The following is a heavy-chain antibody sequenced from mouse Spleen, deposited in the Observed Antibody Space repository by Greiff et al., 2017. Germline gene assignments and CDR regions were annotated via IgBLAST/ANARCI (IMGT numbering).Heavy chain of an antibody. CDR2: ISYDGRN. CDR1: GYSITSGYY. J-gene: IGHJ2*01. D-gene: IGHD4-1*01. V-gene: IGHV3-6*01. CDR3: ARDELTGGYFDY. Sequence: EVKLMESGPGLVKPSQSLSLTCSVTGYSITSGYYWNWIRQFPGNKLEWMGYISYDGRNNYNPSLKNRISITRDTSKNQFFLKLNSVTTEDTATYCCARDELTGGYFDYWGQGTTLTVSS.